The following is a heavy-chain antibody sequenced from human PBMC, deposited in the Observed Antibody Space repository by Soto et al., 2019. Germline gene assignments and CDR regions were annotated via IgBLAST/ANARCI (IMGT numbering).Heavy chain of an antibody. D-gene: IGHD1-1*01. Sequence: LRLSCEASGFMFGTSGMHWVRQAPGKGLEWVSGIWLDGSERYYSDSVKGRFTISRDNSKNTLFLQMNSLRVEDTAVYFCARDASGTTSFLASWGQGTLVTVSS. V-gene: IGHV3-33*01. CDR1: GFMFGTSG. J-gene: IGHJ5*01. CDR3: ARDASGTTSFLAS. CDR2: IWLDGSER.